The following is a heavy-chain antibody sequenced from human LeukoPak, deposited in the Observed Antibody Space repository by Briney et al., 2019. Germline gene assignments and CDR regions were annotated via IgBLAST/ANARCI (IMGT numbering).Heavy chain of an antibody. CDR3: ARDGSSGYYSAEYFQH. CDR1: GFTFSSYA. J-gene: IGHJ1*01. D-gene: IGHD3-22*01. CDR2: ISYDGSNK. V-gene: IGHV3-30-3*01. Sequence: GRSLRLSCAASGFTFSSYAMHWVRQAPGKGLEWVAVISYDGSNKYYADSVKGRFTISRDNSENTLYLQMNSLRAEDTAVYYCARDGSSGYYSAEYFQHWGQGTLVTVSS.